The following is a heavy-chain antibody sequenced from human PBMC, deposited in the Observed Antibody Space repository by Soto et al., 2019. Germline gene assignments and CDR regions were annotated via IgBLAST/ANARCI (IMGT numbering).Heavy chain of an antibody. CDR2: IIPIFGTA. V-gene: IGHV1-69*01. CDR1: GGTFSSYA. D-gene: IGHD3-22*01. Sequence: QVQLVQSGAEVKKPGSSVKVSCKASGGTFSSYAISWVRQAPGQGLEWMGGIIPIFGTANYAQKFQGRVTITADESTSTAYMELSSLRSEDTALYYCASVKDYYDSSGYYVFDYWGQGTLVTVSS. J-gene: IGHJ4*02. CDR3: ASVKDYYDSSGYYVFDY.